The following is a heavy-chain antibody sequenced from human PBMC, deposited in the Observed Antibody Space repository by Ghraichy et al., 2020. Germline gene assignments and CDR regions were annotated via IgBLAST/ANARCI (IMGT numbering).Heavy chain of an antibody. Sequence: SQTLSLTCAVYGVSFTDHYWTWIRQFPGKGLEWIGEYNHVGGIKYNPSLSGRVTISLDTSKREVSLRVSPVSAADTAVYYCVTSRWFGIYPDFWGQGTLVTVSS. CDR3: VTSRWFGIYPDF. J-gene: IGHJ4*02. V-gene: IGHV4-34*01. CDR1: GVSFTDHY. CDR2: YNHVGGI. D-gene: IGHD3-10*01.